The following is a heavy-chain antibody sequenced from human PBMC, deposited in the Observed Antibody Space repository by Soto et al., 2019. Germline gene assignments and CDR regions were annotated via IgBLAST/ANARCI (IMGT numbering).Heavy chain of an antibody. D-gene: IGHD3-16*02. CDR1: GFTFSSYG. CDR3: AKGVVFDY. Sequence: QVQLVESGGGVVQPGRSLRLSCAASGFTFSSYGMHWVRQAPGKGLEWVAVISYDGSNKYYADSVKGRFTISRDNSKNTLYLQMNSLRAEDPAVYYCAKGVVFDYWGQGTLVTVSS. J-gene: IGHJ4*02. CDR2: ISYDGSNK. V-gene: IGHV3-30*18.